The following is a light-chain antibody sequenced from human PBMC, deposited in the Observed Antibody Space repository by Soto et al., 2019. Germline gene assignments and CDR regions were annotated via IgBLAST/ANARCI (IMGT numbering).Light chain of an antibody. CDR3: SSYAGRTNFV. J-gene: IGLJ1*01. Sequence: QSALTQLPSASGSPGQSVTISCTGTSSDVGGYNYVSWYQQHPGKAPRLMIYDVIKRPSGVPDRFSGSKSGNTASLTVSGLQAEDEADYYCSSYAGRTNFVFGPGTKLTVL. V-gene: IGLV2-8*01. CDR1: SSDVGGYNY. CDR2: DVI.